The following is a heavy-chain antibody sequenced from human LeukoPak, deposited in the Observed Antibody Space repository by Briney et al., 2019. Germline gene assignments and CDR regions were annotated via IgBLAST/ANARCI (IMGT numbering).Heavy chain of an antibody. CDR3: AKRSVVIRVILVGFHKEAYYFDS. V-gene: IGHV3-23*01. CDR2: ISDSGGRT. J-gene: IGHJ4*02. CDR1: GITLSNYG. D-gene: IGHD3-22*01. Sequence: GGSLRLTCAVSGITLSNYGMSWVRQAPGKGLEWVAGISDSGGRTNYADSVKGRFTISRDNPKNTLYLQMNSLRAEDTAVYFCAKRSVVIRVILVGFHKEAYYFDSWGQGALVTVSS.